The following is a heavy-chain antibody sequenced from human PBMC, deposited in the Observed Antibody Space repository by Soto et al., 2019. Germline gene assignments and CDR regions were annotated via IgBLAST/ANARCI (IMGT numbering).Heavy chain of an antibody. Sequence: PSQTLSLTCAISGDSVSSNSAAWNWIRQSPSRGLEWLGRTYYRSKWYNDYAVSVKSRITINPDTSKNQFSLQLNSVTPDDTAVYYCAREECSSTSCYTTIGMDVWGQGTTVTVSS. CDR1: GDSVSSNSAA. D-gene: IGHD2-2*02. CDR3: AREECSSTSCYTTIGMDV. V-gene: IGHV6-1*01. CDR2: TYYRSKWYN. J-gene: IGHJ6*02.